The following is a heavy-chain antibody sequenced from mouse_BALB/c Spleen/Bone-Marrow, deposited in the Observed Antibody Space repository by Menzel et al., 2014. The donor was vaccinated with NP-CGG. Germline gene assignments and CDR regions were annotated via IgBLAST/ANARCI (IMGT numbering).Heavy chain of an antibody. CDR2: IYPGNANT. CDR3: ARWVVGRDYAMDY. V-gene: IGHV1S56*01. CDR1: GYTFTSYY. J-gene: IGHJ4*01. Sequence: VQLQQSGPELVKPGASVRISCKASGYTFTSYYIHWVKQRPGQGLEWIGWIYPGNANTKYNEKFKGKATLTADKSSSTAYMQLSSLTSEDSAVYFCARWVVGRDYAMDYWGQGTSVTVSS. D-gene: IGHD1-1*01.